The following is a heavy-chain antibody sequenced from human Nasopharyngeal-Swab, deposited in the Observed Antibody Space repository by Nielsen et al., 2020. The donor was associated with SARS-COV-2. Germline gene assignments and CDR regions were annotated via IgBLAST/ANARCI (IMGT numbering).Heavy chain of an antibody. Sequence: SETLSLTCTVSGGSISSYYWSWIRQPPGKGLEWIGYIYYSGSTNYNPSLKSRVTISVDTSKNQFSLKLSSVTAADTAVYYCARGGGLGYYDFWSGYSRTSDAFDIWGQGTMVTVSS. V-gene: IGHV4-59*01. CDR3: ARGGGLGYYDFWSGYSRTSDAFDI. CDR2: IYYSGST. D-gene: IGHD3-3*01. CDR1: GGSISSYY. J-gene: IGHJ3*02.